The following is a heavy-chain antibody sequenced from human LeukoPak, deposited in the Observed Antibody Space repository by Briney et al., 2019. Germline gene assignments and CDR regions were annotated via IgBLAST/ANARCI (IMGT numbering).Heavy chain of an antibody. V-gene: IGHV3-30*02. J-gene: IGHJ3*02. D-gene: IGHD3-9*01. CDR2: IRYEGSNK. Sequence: GGSLRLSCAASGFTFSSYGMHWVRQAPGKGLEWVAFIRYEGSNKYYADSVKGRFTISSDNSKNTLYLQMNSLRAEDTAVYYCASPSLRYFDWSHAFDIWGQGTMVTVSS. CDR1: GFTFSSYG. CDR3: ASPSLRYFDWSHAFDI.